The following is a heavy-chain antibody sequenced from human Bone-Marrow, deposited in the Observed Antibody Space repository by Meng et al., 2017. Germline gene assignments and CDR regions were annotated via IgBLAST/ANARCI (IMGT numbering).Heavy chain of an antibody. CDR2: IYTSGST. J-gene: IGHJ4*02. CDR1: GGSISSGSYY. V-gene: IGHV4-61*02. D-gene: IGHD4-17*01. CDR3: ARDPIHLYGDPSFDY. Sequence: TLSLTCTVSGGSISSGSYYWSWIRQPAGKGLEWIGRIYTSGSTNYNPSLKSRVTISVDTSKNQFSLKLSSVTAADTAVYYCARDPIHLYGDPSFDYWGQGTLVTVSS.